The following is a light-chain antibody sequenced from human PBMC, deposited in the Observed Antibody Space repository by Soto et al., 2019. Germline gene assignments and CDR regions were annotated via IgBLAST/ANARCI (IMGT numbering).Light chain of an antibody. Sequence: EIVMTQSPVTLSVAPGDRDTLSCRASQSVNSNLAWYQQKPGQTPKLLIYVASTRATGIPARFSGSGSGTEFTLTISSLQSEDFAVYYCQQYNVRPLTFGGGTKVEFK. CDR1: QSVNSN. CDR3: QQYNVRPLT. CDR2: VAS. J-gene: IGKJ4*01. V-gene: IGKV3-15*01.